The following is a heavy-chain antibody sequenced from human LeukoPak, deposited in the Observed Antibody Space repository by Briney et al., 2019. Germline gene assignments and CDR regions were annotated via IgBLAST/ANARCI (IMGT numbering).Heavy chain of an antibody. Sequence: GGSLRLSCAASGFTFSIYAMSWVRQAPGKGLEWVSAISGSGRDTYYTDSVKGRFTISRDNSKNTLYLQMHSLRAEDTAVYYCAKAGAVCSSTSCYANYWGQGTQVTVSS. CDR2: ISGSGRDT. CDR1: GFTFSIYA. J-gene: IGHJ4*02. CDR3: AKAGAVCSSTSCYANY. V-gene: IGHV3-23*01. D-gene: IGHD2-2*01.